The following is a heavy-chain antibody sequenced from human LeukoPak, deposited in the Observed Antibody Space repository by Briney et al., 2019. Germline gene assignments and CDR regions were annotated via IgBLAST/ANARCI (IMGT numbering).Heavy chain of an antibody. D-gene: IGHD1-26*01. J-gene: IGHJ4*02. Sequence: SVKVSCKASGGTFSSYAISWVRQAPGQGLEWMGGIIPIFGTANYAQKFLGRVTITADESTNTAYMELSSLRSEDTAVYYCASMSGGSYLFDYWGQGTLVTVSS. CDR2: IIPIFGTA. CDR3: ASMSGGSYLFDY. V-gene: IGHV1-69*13. CDR1: GGTFSSYA.